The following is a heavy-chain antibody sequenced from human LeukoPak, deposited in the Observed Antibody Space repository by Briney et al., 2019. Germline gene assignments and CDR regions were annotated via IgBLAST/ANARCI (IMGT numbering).Heavy chain of an antibody. Sequence: GGSLRLSCAASGFTFSSYAMHWVRQAPGKGLEWVAVISYDGSNKYYADSVKGRFTISRDNSKNTLYLQMNSLRAEDTAVYYCARDNRITFGGVIVDYWGQGTLVTVSS. CDR1: GFTFSSYA. V-gene: IGHV3-30*04. J-gene: IGHJ4*02. CDR3: ARDNRITFGGVIVDY. D-gene: IGHD3-16*02. CDR2: ISYDGSNK.